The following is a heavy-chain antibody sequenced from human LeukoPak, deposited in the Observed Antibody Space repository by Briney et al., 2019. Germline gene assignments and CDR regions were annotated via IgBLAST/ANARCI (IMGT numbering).Heavy chain of an antibody. CDR2: INHSGSA. D-gene: IGHD2-21*01. CDR3: ARGAYPGPYYYYYYGMDV. J-gene: IGHJ6*02. V-gene: IGHV4-34*01. Sequence: SETLSLTCAVYGGPFSGHYWRWIRQPPGKGLEWIGEINHSGSANYSPSLKSRVTLSVDTSKNQFSLKLSSVTAADTAVYYCARGAYPGPYYYYYYGMDVWGQGTTVTVSS. CDR1: GGPFSGHY.